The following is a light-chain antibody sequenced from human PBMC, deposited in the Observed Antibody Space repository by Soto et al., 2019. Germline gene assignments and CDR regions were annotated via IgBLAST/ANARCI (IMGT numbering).Light chain of an antibody. J-gene: IGKJ4*01. CDR2: DAS. V-gene: IGKV3-20*01. CDR1: QSVSSY. CDR3: QQYGSSPLT. Sequence: EIVLTQSPATLSLSPGERATLSCRASQSVSSYLAWYQQKPGQAPRPLIYDASNRATGIPARFSGSGSGTDFTLTISRLEPEDFAVYYCQQYGSSPLTFGGGTKVDIK.